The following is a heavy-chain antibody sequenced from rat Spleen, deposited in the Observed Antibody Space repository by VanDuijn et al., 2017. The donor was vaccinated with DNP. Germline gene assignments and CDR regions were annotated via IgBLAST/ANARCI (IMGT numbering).Heavy chain of an antibody. CDR1: GFIFSNYD. CDR2: ISTGGDNT. V-gene: IGHV5-25*01. Sequence: EVQLVESGGGLMQPGRSLKLSCAASGFIFSNYDVAWVRQAPTKGLEWVASISTGGDNTYYRDSVKGRFTISRDNAKSTLYLQMDSLRSEDTATYYCARRGWELGGYYFDYWGQGVMVTVSS. J-gene: IGHJ2*01. D-gene: IGHD5-1*01. CDR3: ARRGWELGGYYFDY.